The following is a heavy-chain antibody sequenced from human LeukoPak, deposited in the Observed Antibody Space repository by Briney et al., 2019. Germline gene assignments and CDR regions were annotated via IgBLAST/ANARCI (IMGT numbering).Heavy chain of an antibody. D-gene: IGHD1-26*01. CDR2: ISGSGGST. CDR3: AKDKSGGGTHAEYFQH. J-gene: IGHJ1*01. CDR1: GFTFSSYA. V-gene: IGHV3-23*01. Sequence: NPGGSLRLSCAASGFTFSSYAMSWVRQAPGKGLECVSGISGSGGSTYYADSVKGRFTISRDNYKNTLFLQMNSLRAEDTAVYYCAKDKSGGGTHAEYFQHWGQGTLVTVPS.